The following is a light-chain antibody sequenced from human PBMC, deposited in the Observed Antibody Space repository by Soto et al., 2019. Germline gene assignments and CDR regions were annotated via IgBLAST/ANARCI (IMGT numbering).Light chain of an antibody. Sequence: QSALTQPACVSGSPGQSITISCTGTSSDVGGYNYVSWYQQHPGKAPKFMIYDVSNRPSGVSNRFSGSKSGNTASLTISGLQAEDEADYYCSSYTSTSTLVFGGGTQLTVL. CDR3: SSYTSTSTLV. V-gene: IGLV2-14*01. J-gene: IGLJ2*01. CDR2: DVS. CDR1: SSDVGGYNY.